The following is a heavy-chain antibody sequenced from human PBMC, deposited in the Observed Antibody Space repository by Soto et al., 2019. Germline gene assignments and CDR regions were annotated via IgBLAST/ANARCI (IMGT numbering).Heavy chain of an antibody. J-gene: IGHJ4*02. V-gene: IGHV3-23*01. Sequence: GGSLRLSCVASGFTFSNYVMTWVRQAPGKGLEWVSTISGSGGSTYYADAVKGRFTISRDNSMGTLYLQMKSLRVEDTAIYYCAKEVSLGSTVDLGYWGQGALVTVSS. CDR1: GFTFSNYV. CDR3: AKEVSLGSTVDLGY. D-gene: IGHD7-27*01. CDR2: ISGSGGST.